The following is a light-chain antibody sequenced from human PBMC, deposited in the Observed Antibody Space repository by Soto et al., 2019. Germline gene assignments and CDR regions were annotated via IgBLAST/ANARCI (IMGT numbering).Light chain of an antibody. CDR3: LQDYNYPWT. Sequence: AIQMTQSPSSLSASVGDRVTITCRASQAIGNDLGWYQQKPGKAPKLLIYAASTLQSGVPSRFSGSGSGTHFTLTISSLQPEDFATYYCLQDYNYPWTFGQGTKVEIK. J-gene: IGKJ1*01. CDR2: AAS. CDR1: QAIGND. V-gene: IGKV1-6*01.